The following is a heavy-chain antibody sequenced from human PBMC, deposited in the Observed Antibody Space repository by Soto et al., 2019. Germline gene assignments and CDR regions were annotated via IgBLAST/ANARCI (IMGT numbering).Heavy chain of an antibody. J-gene: IGHJ4*02. D-gene: IGHD2-21*01. V-gene: IGHV1-69*06. CDR1: GGIFTNNA. Sequence: QVQVVQSGAEVKKPGSSVKVSCKVSGGIFTNNAISWVRQAPGQGLEWLGGVIPLFDTAYYAQIFRGRVSITADKSTTTAYMELSSLRSEDTAVYYCAIGSVVVMGAATGGLIYWGQGALVTVSS. CDR3: AIGSVVVMGAATGGLIY. CDR2: VIPLFDTA.